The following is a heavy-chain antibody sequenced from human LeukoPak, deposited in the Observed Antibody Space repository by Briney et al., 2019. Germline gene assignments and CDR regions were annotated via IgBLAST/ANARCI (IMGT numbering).Heavy chain of an antibody. CDR3: ARGDYDFWSGYYLNFDY. CDR1: GYTFTSYG. D-gene: IGHD3-3*01. J-gene: IGHJ4*02. Sequence: ASVKVSCKASGYTFTSYGISWVRQAPGQGLEWMGWISAYNGNTNYAQKLQGRVTMTTDTSTSTAYMELRSLRSDDTAVYYCARGDYDFWSGYYLNFDYWGQGTLVTVSS. CDR2: ISAYNGNT. V-gene: IGHV1-18*01.